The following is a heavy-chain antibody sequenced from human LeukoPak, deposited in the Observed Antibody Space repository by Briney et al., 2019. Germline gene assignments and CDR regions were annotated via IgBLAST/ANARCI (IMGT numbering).Heavy chain of an antibody. CDR1: GYTFTGYY. J-gene: IGHJ4*02. CDR2: INPNSGGT. D-gene: IGHD6-19*01. V-gene: IGHV1-2*04. CDR3: ARGGPSGWYRYYFDY. Sequence: ASVKVSCKASGYTFTGYYMHWVRQAPGQGLEWMGWINPNSGGTNYAQKFQGWVTMTRDTSISTAYMELSRLRSDDTAVYYCARGGPSGWYRYYFDYWGQGTLVTFSS.